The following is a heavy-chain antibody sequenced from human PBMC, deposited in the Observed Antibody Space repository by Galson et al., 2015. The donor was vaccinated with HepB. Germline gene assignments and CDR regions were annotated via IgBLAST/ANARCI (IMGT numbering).Heavy chain of an antibody. V-gene: IGHV1-3*01. CDR3: AREGIVGAIDAFDI. D-gene: IGHD1-26*01. Sequence: SVKVSCKASGYTSTSYAMHWVRQAPGQRLEWMGWINAGNGNTKYSQKFQGRVTITRDTSASTTYMELSSLRSEDTAVYFCAREGIVGAIDAFDIWGQGTMVTVSS. CDR2: INAGNGNT. CDR1: GYTSTSYA. J-gene: IGHJ3*02.